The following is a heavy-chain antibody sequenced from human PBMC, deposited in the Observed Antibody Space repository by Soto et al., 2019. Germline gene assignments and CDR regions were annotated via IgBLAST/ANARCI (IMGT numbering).Heavy chain of an antibody. CDR3: ARESEDLTSNFDY. V-gene: IGHV3-21*01. Sequence: GGSLRLSCAASGFTFTRYSMNWVRQAPGKGLEWVSPISSTTNYIYYADSMKGRFTVSGDNAKNSVYLEMNSLSAEDTAVYYCARESEDLTSNFDYWGQGTLVTVSS. CDR2: ISSTTNYI. J-gene: IGHJ4*02. CDR1: GFTFTRYS.